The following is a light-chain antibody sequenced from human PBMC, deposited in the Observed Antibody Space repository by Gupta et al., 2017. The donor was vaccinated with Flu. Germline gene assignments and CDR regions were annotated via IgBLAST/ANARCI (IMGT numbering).Light chain of an antibody. CDR3: QQYYSTPRT. CDR2: WAS. Sequence: IVMTQSPDSLAVSLGERATINCKSSQSVLYSSNNNNYLAWYQQKPGQPPKLLIYWASTRESGVPVRFSGSGSGTDFTLTISSLQAEDVAVYYCQQYYSTPRTFGQGTKVEIK. CDR1: QSVLYSSNNNNY. J-gene: IGKJ1*01. V-gene: IGKV4-1*01.